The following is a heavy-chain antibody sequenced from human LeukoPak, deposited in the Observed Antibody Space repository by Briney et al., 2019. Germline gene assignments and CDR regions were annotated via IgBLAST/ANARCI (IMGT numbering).Heavy chain of an antibody. CDR2: IYYSGST. D-gene: IGHD3-10*01. V-gene: IGHV4-59*01. CDR3: ARVRYYYGSGSSNPIFDY. Sequence: SETLSLTCTVSGGSISSYYWSWIRQPPGKGLEWIGYIYYSGSTNYNPSLKSRVTISVDTSKNQSSLKLSSVTAADTAVYYCARVRYYYGSGSSNPIFDYWGQGTLVTVSS. J-gene: IGHJ4*02. CDR1: GGSISSYY.